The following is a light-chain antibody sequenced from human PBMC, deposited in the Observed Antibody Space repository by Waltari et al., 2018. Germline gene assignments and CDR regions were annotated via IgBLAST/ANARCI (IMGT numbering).Light chain of an antibody. V-gene: IGKV4-1*01. CDR1: QSILYISNNKNY. CDR2: WAS. CDR3: QQYYNTPFT. Sequence: DIVMTQSPDSLAVSLGERATINCKSSQSILYISNNKNYLAWYQQKPGHPPKMLIYWASTRESGVPDRFSGSGSGTDFTLTISSLQAEDVAVYYCQQYYNTPFTFGPGTKVDIK. J-gene: IGKJ3*01.